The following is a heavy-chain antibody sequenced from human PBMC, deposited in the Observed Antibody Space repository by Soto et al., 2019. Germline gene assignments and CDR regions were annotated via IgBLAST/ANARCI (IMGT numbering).Heavy chain of an antibody. D-gene: IGHD6-19*01. J-gene: IGHJ4*02. V-gene: IGHV6-1*01. CDR3: ARGVARSGFEL. CDR2: TYYRSNWRH. Sequence: SQTLSLTCAISGDSVSSNTAAWNWIRSSPSRGLEWLGRTYYRSNWRHDYAVSVKSRITVNPDTSKNHFSLQLNSVTPDDTAVYYCARGVARSGFELWGQGTLVTVSS. CDR1: GDSVSSNTAA.